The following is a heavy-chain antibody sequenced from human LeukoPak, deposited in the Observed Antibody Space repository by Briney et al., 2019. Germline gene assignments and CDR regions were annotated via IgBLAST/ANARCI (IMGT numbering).Heavy chain of an antibody. Sequence: SETLSLTCAVYGGSFSGYYWSWIRQPPEKGLEWIGYIHYSGSTSYNPSLKSRVTMFVDTSNNQLSLKLNSLTAADTAVYYCARGGGSYYLTDAFDIWGQGTMVTVSS. CDR1: GGSFSGYY. V-gene: IGHV4-59*08. CDR3: ARGGGSYYLTDAFDI. CDR2: IHYSGST. D-gene: IGHD1-26*01. J-gene: IGHJ3*02.